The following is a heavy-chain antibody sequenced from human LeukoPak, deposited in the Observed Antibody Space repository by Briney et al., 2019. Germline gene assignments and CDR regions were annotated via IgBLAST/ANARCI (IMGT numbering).Heavy chain of an antibody. D-gene: IGHD1-26*01. J-gene: IGHJ2*01. CDR1: GGSISSGGYY. CDR3: AKDRTVGASYWYFDL. Sequence: SQTLSLTCTVSGGSISSGGYYWSWIRQHPGKGLEWIGYIYYSGNTYYNPSLKSRVIISVDTSKNQFSLKLSSVTAADTAVYYCAKDRTVGASYWYFDLWGRGTLVTVSS. CDR2: IYYSGNT. V-gene: IGHV4-31*03.